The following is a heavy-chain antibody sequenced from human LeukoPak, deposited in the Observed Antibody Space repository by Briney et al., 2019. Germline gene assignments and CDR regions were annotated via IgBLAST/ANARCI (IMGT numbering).Heavy chain of an antibody. CDR1: GFTFSSYE. V-gene: IGHV3-48*03. Sequence: EGSLRLSCAASGFTFSSYEMNWVRQAPGKGLEWVSYISSSGSTIYYADSVKGRFTISRDNAKNSLYLQMNSLRAEDTAVYYCARRAGAYSHPYDYWGQGTLVTVSS. D-gene: IGHD4/OR15-4a*01. CDR2: ISSSGSTI. J-gene: IGHJ4*02. CDR3: ARRAGAYSHPYDY.